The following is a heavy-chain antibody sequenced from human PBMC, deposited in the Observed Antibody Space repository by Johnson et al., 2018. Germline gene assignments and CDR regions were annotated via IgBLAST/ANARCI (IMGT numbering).Heavy chain of an antibody. Sequence: QVQLQQWGAGLLKPSETLSLTCAVYGGSFSGSYWSWIRQPPGKGLEWIGEINHSGSTNYNPSLKSRVPISVDTAKNQFSLKLSSVTVGDTAVYYRARWGRGAGRLTNYYYYYGMDVWGQGTTVTGSS. CDR2: INHSGST. CDR1: GGSFSGSY. J-gene: IGHJ6*02. D-gene: IGHD4/OR15-4a*01. CDR3: ARWGRGAGRLTNYYYYYGMDV. V-gene: IGHV4-34*01.